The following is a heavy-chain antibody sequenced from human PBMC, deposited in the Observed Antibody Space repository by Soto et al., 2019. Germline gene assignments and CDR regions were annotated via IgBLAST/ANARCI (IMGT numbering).Heavy chain of an antibody. CDR3: AREYYYDSSGYSYYGMDV. CDR2: IWYDGSNK. V-gene: IGHV3-33*01. CDR1: GFTFSSYG. Sequence: QVQLVESGGGVVQPGRSLRLSCAASGFTFSSYGMHWVRQAPGKGLEWVAVIWYDGSNKYYADSVKGRFTISRDNSKNTLYLQMNSLRAEDTAVYYCAREYYYDSSGYSYYGMDVWGQGTTVTVSS. J-gene: IGHJ6*02. D-gene: IGHD3-22*01.